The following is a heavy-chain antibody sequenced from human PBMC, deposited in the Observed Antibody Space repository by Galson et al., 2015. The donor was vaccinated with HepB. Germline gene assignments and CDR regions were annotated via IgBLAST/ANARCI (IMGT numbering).Heavy chain of an antibody. CDR1: GYSISSGYY. J-gene: IGHJ5*02. V-gene: IGHV4-38-2*02. CDR2: IYHSGST. CDR3: ARVEVDYDILTGYLNWFDP. D-gene: IGHD3-9*01. Sequence: ETLSLTCTVSGYSISSGYYWGWIRQPPGKGLEWIGSIYHSGSTYYNPSLKSRVTISVDTSKNQFSLKLSSVTAADTAVYYCARVEVDYDILTGYLNWFDPWGQGTLVTVSS.